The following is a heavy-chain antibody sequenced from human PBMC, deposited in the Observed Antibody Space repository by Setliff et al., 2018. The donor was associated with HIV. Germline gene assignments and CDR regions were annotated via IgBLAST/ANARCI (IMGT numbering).Heavy chain of an antibody. J-gene: IGHJ4*02. CDR3: AGFEVTTVTTRDY. V-gene: IGHV4-39*02. CDR1: GGSIRVDNYF. Sequence: PSETLSLTCTVSGGSIRVDNYFWGWIRQPPGKGLEWIGIMNSKGESFYNASFTNGVLISIDTSKNRFSLTMTSVTAADTAVYYCAGFEVTTVTTRDYWGQGTLVTVSS. CDR2: MNSKGES. D-gene: IGHD4-17*01.